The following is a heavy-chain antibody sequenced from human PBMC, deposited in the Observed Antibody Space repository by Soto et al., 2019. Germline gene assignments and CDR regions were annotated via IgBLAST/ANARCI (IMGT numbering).Heavy chain of an antibody. CDR3: ARSDTAMVNFDY. Sequence: SETLSLTCTVSGGSISSYYWSWIRQPAGKGLEWIGRIYTSGSTYYNPSLKSRVTISVDTSKNQFSLKLSSVTAADTAVYYCARSDTAMVNFDYWGQGTLVTVSS. CDR2: IYTSGST. D-gene: IGHD5-18*01. J-gene: IGHJ4*02. V-gene: IGHV4-4*07. CDR1: GGSISSYY.